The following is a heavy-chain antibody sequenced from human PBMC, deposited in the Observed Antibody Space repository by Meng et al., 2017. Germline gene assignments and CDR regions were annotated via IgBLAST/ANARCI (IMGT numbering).Heavy chain of an antibody. CDR3: AKGYIAVAGIRDYFDY. J-gene: IGHJ4*02. V-gene: IGHV1-3*01. CDR2: INAGNGNT. Sequence: ASVKISCNASGYTFTSYAMHWVRQAPGQRLEWIGWINAGNGNTKYSQKFQGRVTITRDTSASTAYMELSRLRSEDTAVYYCAKGYIAVAGIRDYFDYWGQGTLVTVSS. D-gene: IGHD6-19*01. CDR1: GYTFTSYA.